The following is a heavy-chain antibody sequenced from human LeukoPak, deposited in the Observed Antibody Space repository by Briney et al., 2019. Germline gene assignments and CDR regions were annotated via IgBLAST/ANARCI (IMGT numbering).Heavy chain of an antibody. CDR1: GFTFSSYA. D-gene: IGHD4-17*01. CDR3: AAGSVTTN. CDR2: ISSNGGST. V-gene: IGHV3-64*01. Sequence: PGGTLRLSCAASGFTFSSYAMHWVRQAPGKGLEYVSAISSNGGSTYYANSVKGRFTISRDNSKNTLYLQMGSLRTEDIAVYYCAAGSVTTNWGQGTLVTVSS. J-gene: IGHJ4*02.